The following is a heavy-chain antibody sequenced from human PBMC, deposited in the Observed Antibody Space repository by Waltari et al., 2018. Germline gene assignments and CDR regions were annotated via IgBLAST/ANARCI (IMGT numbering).Heavy chain of an antibody. J-gene: IGHJ4*02. D-gene: IGHD2-15*01. CDR1: GGSFSGYY. V-gene: IGHV4-34*01. Sequence: QVQLQQWGAGLLKPSETLSLTCAVYGGSFSGYYWSWIRQPPGEGLGWIGAINHSRSNNHNPSLRSRVTISVDTSKNQFSLKLSSVTAADTAVYYCARGQCSGGSCDSDYWGQGTLVTVSS. CDR3: ARGQCSGGSCDSDY. CDR2: INHSRSN.